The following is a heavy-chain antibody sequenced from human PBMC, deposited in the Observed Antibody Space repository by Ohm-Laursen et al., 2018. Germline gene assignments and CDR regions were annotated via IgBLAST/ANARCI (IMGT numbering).Heavy chain of an antibody. V-gene: IGHV3-30*03. CDR3: AGGSSIDY. Sequence: SLRLSCTASGLTFSSYGMHWVRQAPGKGLEWVAVISYDGSNKYYADSVKGRFTISRDNSKNTLYLQMNSLRAEDTAVYYCAGGSSIDYWGQGTLVTVSS. CDR2: ISYDGSNK. D-gene: IGHD6-13*01. J-gene: IGHJ4*02. CDR1: GLTFSSYG.